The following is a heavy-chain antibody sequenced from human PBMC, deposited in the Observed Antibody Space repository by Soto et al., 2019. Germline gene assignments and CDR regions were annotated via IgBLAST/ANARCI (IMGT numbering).Heavy chain of an antibody. CDR3: ARHLKRYYMDV. CDR1: GGSISSYY. J-gene: IGHJ6*03. V-gene: IGHV4-59*08. Sequence: SETLSLTCTVSGGSISSYYWSWIRQPPGKGLEWIGYIYYSGSTNYNPSLKSRVTISVDTSKNQFSLKLSSVTAADTAVYYCARHLKRYYMDVWGKGTTVTVSS. CDR2: IYYSGST.